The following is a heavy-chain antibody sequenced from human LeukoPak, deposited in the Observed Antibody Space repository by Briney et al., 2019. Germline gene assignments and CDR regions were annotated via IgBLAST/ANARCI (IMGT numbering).Heavy chain of an antibody. D-gene: IGHD3-16*01. J-gene: IGHJ5*02. V-gene: IGHV1-8*02. CDR3: AREGGSIDWFDP. CDR1: GYTFTSYD. CDR2: MNPNSGGT. Sequence: GASVKVSCKASGYTFTSYDINWVRQATGQGLEWMGWMNPNSGGTNYAQKFRGRVTMTRNTSISTAYMELSSLRSDDTAVYYCAREGGSIDWFDPWGQGTLVIVSS.